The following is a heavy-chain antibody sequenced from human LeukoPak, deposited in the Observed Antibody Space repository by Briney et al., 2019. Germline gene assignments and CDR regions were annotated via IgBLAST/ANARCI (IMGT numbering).Heavy chain of an antibody. V-gene: IGHV3-23*01. CDR3: ARLYSSSWYPRYYFDY. J-gene: IGHJ4*02. CDR1: GFTFNNYA. CDR2: ISGTGDAT. Sequence: GGSLRLSCAASGFTFNNYAMSWVRQAPGKGLEWVSAISGTGDATWYPDSVKGRFTISRDKSRNTVYLQMNGLRAEDTALYYCARLYSSSWYPRYYFDYWGQGTLVTVSS. D-gene: IGHD6-13*01.